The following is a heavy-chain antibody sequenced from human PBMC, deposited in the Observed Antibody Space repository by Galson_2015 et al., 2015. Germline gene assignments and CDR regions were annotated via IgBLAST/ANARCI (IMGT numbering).Heavy chain of an antibody. CDR1: GGSISSYY. Sequence: ETLSLTCTVSGGSISSYYWSWIRPPPGKGLEWIGYIYYSGSTNYNPSLKSRVTISVDTSKNQFSLKLSSVTAADTAVYYCARGGSRDGYNGDFDYWGQGTLVTVSS. CDR3: ARGGSRDGYNGDFDY. J-gene: IGHJ4*02. V-gene: IGHV4-59*01. CDR2: IYYSGST. D-gene: IGHD5-24*01.